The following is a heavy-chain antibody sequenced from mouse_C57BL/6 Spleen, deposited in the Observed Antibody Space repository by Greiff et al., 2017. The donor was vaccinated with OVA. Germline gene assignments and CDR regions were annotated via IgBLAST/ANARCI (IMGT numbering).Heavy chain of an antibody. CDR2: IDPENGDT. J-gene: IGHJ1*03. V-gene: IGHV14-4*01. CDR3: TTGRGGGSHWYFDV. D-gene: IGHD3-1*01. CDR1: GFNIKDDY. Sequence: EVQGVESGAELVRPGASVKLSCTASGFNIKDDYMHWVKQRPEQGLEWIGWIDPENGDTEYASKFQGKATITADTSSNTAYLQLSSLTSEDTAVYYCTTGRGGGSHWYFDVWGTGTTGTVSS.